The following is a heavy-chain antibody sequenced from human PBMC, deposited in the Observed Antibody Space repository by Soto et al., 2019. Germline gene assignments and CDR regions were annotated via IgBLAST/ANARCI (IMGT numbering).Heavy chain of an antibody. CDR3: ARVLKIRGVISPSGYYFDY. D-gene: IGHD3-10*01. CDR2: IWYDGSNK. CDR1: GFNFSSYG. Sequence: GGSLRLSCAASGFNFSSYGMHWVRQAPGKGLEWVAVIWYDGSNKYYADSVKGRFTISRDNSKNTLYLQMNSLRAEDTAVYYCARVLKIRGVISPSGYYFDYWGQGTLVTVSS. V-gene: IGHV3-33*01. J-gene: IGHJ4*02.